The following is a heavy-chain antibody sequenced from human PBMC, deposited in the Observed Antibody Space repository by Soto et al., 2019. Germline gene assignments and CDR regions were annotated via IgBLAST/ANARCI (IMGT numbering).Heavy chain of an antibody. J-gene: IGHJ5*02. Sequence: PSETLSLTCAVYGGSFSGYYWSWIRQPPGKGLEWIGEINHSGSTNYNPSLKSRVTISVDTSKNQFSLKLSSVTAADTAVYYCARTSKILTGYRNWFDPWGQGTLVTVSS. CDR2: INHSGST. CDR1: GGSFSGYY. D-gene: IGHD3-9*01. CDR3: ARTSKILTGYRNWFDP. V-gene: IGHV4-34*01.